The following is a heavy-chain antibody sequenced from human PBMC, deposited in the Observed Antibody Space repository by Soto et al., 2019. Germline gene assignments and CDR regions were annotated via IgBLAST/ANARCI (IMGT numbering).Heavy chain of an antibody. Sequence: GWYLRLSCAASGFTFSSYAMSWVRQAPGKGLEWVSAISGSGGSTYYADSVQGRFTISRDNSKNTLYLQMNSLRAEDTAVYYCAKQSSGWYTYFQHWGQGARVTVSS. CDR2: ISGSGGST. CDR3: AKQSSGWYTYFQH. V-gene: IGHV3-23*01. D-gene: IGHD6-19*01. CDR1: GFTFSSYA. J-gene: IGHJ1*01.